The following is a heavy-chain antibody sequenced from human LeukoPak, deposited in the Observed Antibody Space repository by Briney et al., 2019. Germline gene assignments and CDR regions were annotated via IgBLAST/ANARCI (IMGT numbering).Heavy chain of an antibody. CDR3: ARDHDILTLTSQNAFDI. D-gene: IGHD3-9*01. V-gene: IGHV4-34*01. Sequence: SETLSLTCAVYGGSFSGYYWSWIRQPPGKGLEWIGEINHSGSTNYNPSLKSRVTISVDTSKNQFSLKLSSVTAADTAVYYCARDHDILTLTSQNAFDIWGQGTMVTVSS. CDR1: GGSFSGYY. CDR2: INHSGST. J-gene: IGHJ3*02.